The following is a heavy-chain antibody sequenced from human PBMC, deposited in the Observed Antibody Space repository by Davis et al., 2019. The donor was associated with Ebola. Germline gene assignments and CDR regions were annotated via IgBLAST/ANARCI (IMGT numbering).Heavy chain of an antibody. CDR3: ARDKRLTVTGRGADF. V-gene: IGHV1-18*04. D-gene: IGHD6-19*01. CDR2: INPHNGNT. CDR1: GYTFTSYG. J-gene: IGHJ4*02. Sequence: ASVKVSCKASGYTFTSYGITWVRQAPGQGLEWMGWINPHNGNTNYAQSVQGRVTMTTDTSTNTAYMELRSLRSDDTAVFFCARDKRLTVTGRGADFWGQGTLITVSS.